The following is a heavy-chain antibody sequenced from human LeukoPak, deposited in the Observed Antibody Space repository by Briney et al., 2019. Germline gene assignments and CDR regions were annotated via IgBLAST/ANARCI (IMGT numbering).Heavy chain of an antibody. V-gene: IGHV3-30*02. J-gene: IGHJ3*02. CDR2: TWSDDSRK. CDR1: GFTFSTNN. CDR3: AKDSTWAFDI. Sequence: PGGSLRLTCAASGFTFSTNNMHWVRQAPGKGLEWVSMTWSDDSRKFYADSVKGRFTVSRDNSKNTLYLQINSLRGDDTAVYYCAKDSTWAFDIWGQGTVVTVSS.